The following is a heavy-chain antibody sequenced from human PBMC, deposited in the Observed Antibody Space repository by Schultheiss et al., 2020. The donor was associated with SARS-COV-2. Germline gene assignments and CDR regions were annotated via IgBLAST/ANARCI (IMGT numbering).Heavy chain of an antibody. Sequence: SQTLSLTCAVYGGSFSGYYWSWIRQPPGKGLEWIGEINHSGSTNYNPSLKSRVTISVDTSKKQFSLRLSSVTAADTAVYYCAREASSATGGEYFDYWGQGTLVTVSS. J-gene: IGHJ4*02. V-gene: IGHV4-34*01. CDR3: AREASSATGGEYFDY. CDR1: GGSFSGYY. D-gene: IGHD3-16*01. CDR2: INHSGST.